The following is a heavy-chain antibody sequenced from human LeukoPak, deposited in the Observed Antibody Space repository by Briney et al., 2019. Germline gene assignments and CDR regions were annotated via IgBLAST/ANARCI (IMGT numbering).Heavy chain of an antibody. J-gene: IGHJ4*02. Sequence: PGGSLRLSCAASGFTFSSYSMNWVRQAPGKGLEWVSSISSSSSYIYYADSVKGRFTISRDNAKNSPYLQMNSLRAEDTAVYYCARLRTGSKAQDDYWGQGTLVTVSS. D-gene: IGHD3/OR15-3a*01. CDR1: GFTFSSYS. CDR2: ISSSSSYI. CDR3: ARLRTGSKAQDDY. V-gene: IGHV3-21*01.